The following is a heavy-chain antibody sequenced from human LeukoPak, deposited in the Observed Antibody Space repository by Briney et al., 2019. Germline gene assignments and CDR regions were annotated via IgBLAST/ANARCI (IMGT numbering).Heavy chain of an antibody. CDR2: IWYDGSNK. V-gene: IGHV3-33*01. J-gene: IGHJ4*02. CDR3: ARDAYLYGLGPIG. CDR1: GFTFSSYG. D-gene: IGHD3-10*01. Sequence: PGGSLRLSCAASGFTFSSYGMHWVRQAPGKGLEWVAVIWYDGSNKYYADSVKGRFTISRDNSKNTLYLQMNSLRAEDTAAYYCARDAYLYGLGPIGWGQGTLVTVSS.